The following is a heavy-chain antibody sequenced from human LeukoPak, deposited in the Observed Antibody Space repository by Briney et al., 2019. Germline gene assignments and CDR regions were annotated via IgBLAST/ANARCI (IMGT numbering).Heavy chain of an antibody. Sequence: GGSLRLSCAASGFTFSSYSMNWVRQAPGKGLEWVSSITSSSSYIYYADSVKGRFTISRDNSKNTLYLQMNSPRAEDTAVYYCAKDLSHYPGNNWFDPWGQGTLVTVSS. CDR1: GFTFSSYS. CDR2: ITSSSSYI. CDR3: AKDLSHYPGNNWFDP. V-gene: IGHV3-21*04. J-gene: IGHJ5*02. D-gene: IGHD3-10*01.